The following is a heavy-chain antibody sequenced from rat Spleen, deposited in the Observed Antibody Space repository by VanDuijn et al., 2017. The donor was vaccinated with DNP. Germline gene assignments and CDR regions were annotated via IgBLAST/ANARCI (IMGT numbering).Heavy chain of an antibody. V-gene: IGHV4-2*01. CDR3: VREELGVDY. CDR1: GFNFNDYW. CDR2: INKDSSTI. D-gene: IGHD4-3*01. Sequence: EVKLVESGGGLVQPGRSLKLSCAASGFNFNDYWMGWVRQAPGKGLEWIAEINKDSSTIKYIPSLKDKITISRENAQKTLNLQMTKLGSEDTAIYYCVREELGVDYWGQGVMVTVSS. J-gene: IGHJ2*01.